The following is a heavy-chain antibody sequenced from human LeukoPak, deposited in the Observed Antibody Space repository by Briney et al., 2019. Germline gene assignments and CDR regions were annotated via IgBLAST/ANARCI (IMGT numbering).Heavy chain of an antibody. CDR3: AKSDCGGDCHLLDY. CDR2: FGGSGGSI. J-gene: IGHJ4*02. Sequence: GGSLRLSCAASGFTFSTYAMSWVRQAPGKGLEWVSHFGGSGGSIYYADSVKGRLTISRDNSKNTLYLQMNSLRAEDTAVYYCAKSDCGGDCHLLDYWGQGTLVTVSS. CDR1: GFTFSTYA. D-gene: IGHD2-21*02. V-gene: IGHV3-23*01.